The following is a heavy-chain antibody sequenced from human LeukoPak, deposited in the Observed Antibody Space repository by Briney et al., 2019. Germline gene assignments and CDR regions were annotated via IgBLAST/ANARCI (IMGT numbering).Heavy chain of an antibody. CDR3: ARGDHVRIYTESAFDI. J-gene: IGHJ3*02. Sequence: ASVKVSCKASGYTFTSHFMHWVRQAPGQGLEWMGIFNPSAGNTNYAQKFQGRVTMTKDTSTSTVYMELSSLRSGDTAIYYCARGDHVRIYTESAFDIWGQGTMVTVSS. V-gene: IGHV1-46*01. CDR1: GYTFTSHF. D-gene: IGHD2-15*01. CDR2: FNPSAGNT.